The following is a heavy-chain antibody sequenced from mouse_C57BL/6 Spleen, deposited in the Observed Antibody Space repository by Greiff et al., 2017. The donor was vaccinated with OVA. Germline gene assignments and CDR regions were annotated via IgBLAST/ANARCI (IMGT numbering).Heavy chain of an antibody. CDR1: GYTFTSYW. D-gene: IGHD2-4*01. J-gene: IGHJ3*01. CDR2: INPSNGGT. CDR3: AGIYYDYDGVAY. Sequence: QVQLQQPGTELVKPGASVKLSCKASGYTFTSYWMHWVKQRPGQGLEWIGNINPSNGGTNYNEKFKSKATLTVDKSYSTAYMQLSSRTSEDSAVYYCAGIYYDYDGVAYWGQGTLVTVSA. V-gene: IGHV1-53*01.